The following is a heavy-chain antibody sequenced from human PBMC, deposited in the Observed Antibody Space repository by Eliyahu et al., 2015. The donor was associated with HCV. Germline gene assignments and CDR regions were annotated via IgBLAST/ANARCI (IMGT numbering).Heavy chain of an antibody. CDR3: ARDRGKVGVRNALDL. J-gene: IGHJ3*01. CDR1: GYTFIDYY. CDR2: IDTDSGGT. Sequence: QVXLVQSGAEVKKPGASVKVSCRASGYTFIDYYIHWVRQAPGQGLEWMGWIDTDSGGTKYARNLEGRVTMTRDTSLRTVYMELNSLSSDDAAIYFCARDRGKVGVRNALDLWGQGTPVTVSA. D-gene: IGHD1-26*01. V-gene: IGHV1-2*02.